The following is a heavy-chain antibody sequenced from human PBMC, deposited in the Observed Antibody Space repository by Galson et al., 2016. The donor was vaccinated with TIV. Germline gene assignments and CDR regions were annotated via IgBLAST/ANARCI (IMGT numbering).Heavy chain of an antibody. CDR2: INQGGSEK. Sequence: SLRLSCAASGFTFYNYWMSWVRQAPGKGLEWVASINQGGSEKDYVDSVKGRFTISRDNAQTSLYLQMDSLRAEDTAVYYCARMLFDIVGAPAATPTGYFDPWGQGTLVTVSS. J-gene: IGHJ5*02. V-gene: IGHV3-7*01. D-gene: IGHD2-2*01. CDR3: ARMLFDIVGAPAATPTGYFDP. CDR1: GFTFYNYW.